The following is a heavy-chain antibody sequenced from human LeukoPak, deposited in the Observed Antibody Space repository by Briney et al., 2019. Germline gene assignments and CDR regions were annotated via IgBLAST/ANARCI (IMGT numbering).Heavy chain of an antibody. CDR3: ARGMVRGVITPGY. J-gene: IGHJ4*02. D-gene: IGHD3-10*01. CDR2: INHSGST. V-gene: IGHV4-34*01. CDR1: GGSFSGYS. Sequence: SETLSLTCAVYGGSFSGYSWSWIRQPPGKGLEWIGEINHSGSTNYNPSLKSRVTISVDTSKNQFSLKLSSVTAADTSVYYCARGMVRGVITPGYWGQGTLVTVSS.